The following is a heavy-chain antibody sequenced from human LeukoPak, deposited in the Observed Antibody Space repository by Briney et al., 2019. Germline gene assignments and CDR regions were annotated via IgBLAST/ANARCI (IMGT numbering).Heavy chain of an antibody. Sequence: PGGSLRLSCATSGFTFSSYGMHWVRQAPGKGLEWAAVIWYDGSNKYYADSVKGRFTISRDNSKNTLYLQMNSLRAEDTAVYYCAREPGSSSWYQLYYYYYGMDVWGQGPTVTVSS. CDR1: GFTFSSYG. V-gene: IGHV3-33*01. CDR2: IWYDGSNK. D-gene: IGHD6-13*01. CDR3: AREPGSSSWYQLYYYYYGMDV. J-gene: IGHJ6*02.